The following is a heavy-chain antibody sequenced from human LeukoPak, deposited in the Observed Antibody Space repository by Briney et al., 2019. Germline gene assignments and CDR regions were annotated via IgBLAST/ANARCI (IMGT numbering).Heavy chain of an antibody. CDR1: GGSISRYY. V-gene: IGHV4-4*07. CDR2: IYTSGST. Sequence: SETLSLTCTVSGGSISRYYWSWIRQPAGKGLEWIGRIYTSGSTNYNPSLKSRVTMSVDTSKNQFSLKLSSVTAADTAVYYCARAGYYYDSSGYSTLFDYWGQGTLVTVSS. D-gene: IGHD3-22*01. CDR3: ARAGYYYDSSGYSTLFDY. J-gene: IGHJ4*02.